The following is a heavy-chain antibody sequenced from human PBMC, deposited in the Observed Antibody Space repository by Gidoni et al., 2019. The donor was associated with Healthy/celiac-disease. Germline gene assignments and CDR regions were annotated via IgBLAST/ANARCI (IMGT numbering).Heavy chain of an antibody. Sequence: QAQLVQSGAEVKKPGASVKVSCKASGYTFLSYGISWVRQAPGQGLEWMGWISAYNGNTNYAQKLQGRVTMTTDTATSTAYMELRSLRSDDTAVYYCARANYGSGRLSRYYYYMDVWGKGTTVTVSS. J-gene: IGHJ6*03. CDR2: ISAYNGNT. V-gene: IGHV1-18*01. CDR1: GYTFLSYG. CDR3: ARANYGSGRLSRYYYYMDV. D-gene: IGHD3-10*01.